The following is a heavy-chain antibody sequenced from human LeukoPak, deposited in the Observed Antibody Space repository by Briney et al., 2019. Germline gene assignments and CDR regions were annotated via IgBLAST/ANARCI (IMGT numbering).Heavy chain of an antibody. Sequence: PSGTLSLTCGVSGGSITNTNYWTWVRQPPGKGLEWIGYIYYSGSTNYNPSLKSRVTISVDTSKNQFSLKLSSVTAADTAVYYCARGVGYLSSPMDVWGQGTTVTVSS. CDR3: ARGVGYLSSPMDV. CDR2: IYYSGST. V-gene: IGHV4-4*02. J-gene: IGHJ6*02. D-gene: IGHD6-6*01. CDR1: GGSITNTNY.